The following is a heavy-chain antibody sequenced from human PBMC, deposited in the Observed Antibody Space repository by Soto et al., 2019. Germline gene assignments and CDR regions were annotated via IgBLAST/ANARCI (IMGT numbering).Heavy chain of an antibody. J-gene: IGHJ4*02. CDR2: IYYSGST. CDR1: GGSISSGGYY. D-gene: IGHD6-13*01. V-gene: IGHV4-31*03. Sequence: SETLSLTCTVSGGSISSGGYYWSWIRQHPGKGLEWIGYIYYSGSTYYNPSLKSRVTISVDTSKNQFSLKLSSVTAADKAGYYWARDKVAAAAFDYWGQETLVTVS. CDR3: ARDKVAAAAFDY.